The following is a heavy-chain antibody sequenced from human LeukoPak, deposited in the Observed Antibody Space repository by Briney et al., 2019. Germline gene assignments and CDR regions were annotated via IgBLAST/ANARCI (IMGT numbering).Heavy chain of an antibody. CDR2: INHSGST. D-gene: IGHD3-16*01. Sequence: SETLSLTCAVYGGSFSGYYWSWIRQPPGKGLEWIGEINHSGSTNYNPSLKSRVTISVDTSKNQFSLKLSSVTAADTAVYYCARGEAVYGHYYYYYMDVWGKGTTVTISS. CDR1: GGSFSGYY. V-gene: IGHV4-34*01. CDR3: ARGEAVYGHYYYYYMDV. J-gene: IGHJ6*03.